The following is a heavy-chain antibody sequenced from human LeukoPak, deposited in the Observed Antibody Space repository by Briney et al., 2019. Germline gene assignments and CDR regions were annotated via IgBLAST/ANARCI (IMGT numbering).Heavy chain of an antibody. Sequence: SVKVSCKASGGTFSSYAISWVRQAPGQGLEWMGGIIPIFGTANYAQKFQGRVTITTDETTSTAYMELSSLRSEDTAVDYCAREGGGNSVIAAAGTRWFDPWGQGTLVTVSS. CDR2: IIPIFGTA. CDR3: AREGGGNSVIAAAGTRWFDP. CDR1: GGTFSSYA. V-gene: IGHV1-69*05. D-gene: IGHD6-13*01. J-gene: IGHJ5*02.